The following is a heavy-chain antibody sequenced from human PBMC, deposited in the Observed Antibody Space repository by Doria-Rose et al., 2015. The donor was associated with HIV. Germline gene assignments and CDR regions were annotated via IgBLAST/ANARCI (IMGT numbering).Heavy chain of an antibody. J-gene: IGHJ4*02. CDR3: ARIKSSRWYHKYYFDF. CDR2: IFSDDER. Sequence: QVTLKESGPVLVKPTETLTLTCTVSGVSLSSPGMGVSWIRQPPGKALEWPANIFSDDERSYKTSLESRLTISRDTSKSQVVLTMTDMDPVDTATYYCARIKSSRWYHKYYFDFWGQGTLVIVSA. CDR1: GVSLSSPGMG. D-gene: IGHD6-13*01. V-gene: IGHV2-26*01.